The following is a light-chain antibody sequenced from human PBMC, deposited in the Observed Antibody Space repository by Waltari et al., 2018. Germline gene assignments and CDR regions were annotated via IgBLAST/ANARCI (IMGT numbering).Light chain of an antibody. V-gene: IGLV2-14*03. J-gene: IGLJ1*01. CDR3: SSYTSSSTRV. Sequence: QSALTQPASVSGSPGQSIAIPCPGTSSDIGSYNYVTWYQPHPGKAPKPMIYDVSNRPSGVSNRFSGSKSGNTASLTISGLQAEDEADYYCSSYTSSSTRVFGTGTKVTVL. CDR2: DVS. CDR1: SSDIGSYNY.